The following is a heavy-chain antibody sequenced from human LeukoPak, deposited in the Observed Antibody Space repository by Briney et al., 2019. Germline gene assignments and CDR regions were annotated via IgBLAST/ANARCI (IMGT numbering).Heavy chain of an antibody. D-gene: IGHD6-19*01. Sequence: ASVKVSCKASGHTFNHHGISWVRQAPGQGLEWMGWVSCFNGDTHYAQKFQGRVTMTRDTYTTTAYMELRSLRSDDTALYYCARDPTNTSGRYAYFDFWGQGTLVTVSS. CDR2: VSCFNGDT. CDR3: ARDPTNTSGRYAYFDF. J-gene: IGHJ4*02. V-gene: IGHV1-18*01. CDR1: GHTFNHHG.